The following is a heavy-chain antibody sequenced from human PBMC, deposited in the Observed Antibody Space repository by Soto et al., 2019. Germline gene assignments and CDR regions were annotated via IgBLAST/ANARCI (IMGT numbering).Heavy chain of an antibody. CDR2: IYYSGST. J-gene: IGHJ4*02. CDR1: GGSISSSSYY. CDR3: ATTKYWNLGYYFDY. V-gene: IGHV4-39*01. D-gene: IGHD1-1*01. Sequence: SETLSLTCTVSGGSISSSSYYWGWIRQPPGKGLEWIGSIYYSGSTYYNPSLKSRVTISVDTSKNQFSLKLSSVTAADTAVYYCATTKYWNLGYYFDYWGQGTLVTVSS.